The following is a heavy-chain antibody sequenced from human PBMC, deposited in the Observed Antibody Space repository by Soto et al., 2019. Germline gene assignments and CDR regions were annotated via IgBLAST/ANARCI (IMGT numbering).Heavy chain of an antibody. CDR1: GYTFTSYD. J-gene: IGHJ4*02. Sequence: QVQLVQSGSEVKKPGASVKVSCKASGYTFTSYDINWVRQATGQGLEWMGWMNPNSGNTGYAQKFQGRVTMTRNTSISTAYMELSRLRSEDTAVYYCARAEYYDRSGYLLPCGYWGQGTLVTVSS. CDR2: MNPNSGNT. V-gene: IGHV1-8*01. D-gene: IGHD3-22*01. CDR3: ARAEYYDRSGYLLPCGY.